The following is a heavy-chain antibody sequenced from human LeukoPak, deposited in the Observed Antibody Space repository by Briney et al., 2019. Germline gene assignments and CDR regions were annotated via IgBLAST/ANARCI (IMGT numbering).Heavy chain of an antibody. CDR3: ARGVVIAPQTFDY. J-gene: IGHJ4*02. V-gene: IGHV4-4*02. D-gene: IGHD2-21*01. CDR2: IYHSGST. CDR1: GGSISSSNW. Sequence: SGTLSLTCAVSGGSISSSNWWSWIRQPPGKGLEWIGEIYHSGSTNYNPSLKSRVTISVDTSKNQFSLKLSSVTAADTAVYYCARGVVIAPQTFDYWGQRTLVTVSS.